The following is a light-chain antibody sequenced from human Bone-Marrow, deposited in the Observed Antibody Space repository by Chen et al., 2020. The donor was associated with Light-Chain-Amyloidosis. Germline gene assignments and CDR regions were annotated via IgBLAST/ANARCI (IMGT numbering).Light chain of an antibody. J-gene: IGKJ2*01. Sequence: EIVMTQSPATLSVSPGERATLSCRASQSVSSNLAWYQQKPGQAPRLLIFGASTRATGIPARFSGGGSGTEFTLTNSSLQSEDFALYYCQQYINWPPMYTFGQGTKLVIK. CDR1: QSVSSN. V-gene: IGKV3-15*01. CDR3: QQYINWPPMYT. CDR2: GAS.